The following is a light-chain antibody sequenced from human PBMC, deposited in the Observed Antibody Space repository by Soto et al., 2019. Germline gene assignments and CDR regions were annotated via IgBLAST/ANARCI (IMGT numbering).Light chain of an antibody. Sequence: QSALNQPPSASGSPGQSVTNSCTGTSSDVGGFNYVSWYQQHPGKAPKLMIYEVTKRPSGVPDRFSGSKSGNTASLTVSGLQAEDEADYYCSSYAGSSTFVFGTGTKVTVL. CDR1: SSDVGGFNY. V-gene: IGLV2-8*01. J-gene: IGLJ1*01. CDR2: EVT. CDR3: SSYAGSSTFV.